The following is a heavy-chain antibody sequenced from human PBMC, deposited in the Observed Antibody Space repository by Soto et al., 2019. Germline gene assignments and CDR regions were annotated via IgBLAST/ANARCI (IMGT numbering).Heavy chain of an antibody. Sequence: QVQLVESGGGVVQPGRSLRLSCAASGFTFSNYAMHWVHQAPGKGLEWVAVISYDGSNKDYPDSVKGRFTISRDNSRNTLYLQMNSLRAEDTAVYYCAREAAARHDAFDIWGQGTMVTVSS. J-gene: IGHJ3*02. CDR2: ISYDGSNK. CDR3: AREAAARHDAFDI. CDR1: GFTFSNYA. D-gene: IGHD6-13*01. V-gene: IGHV3-30-3*01.